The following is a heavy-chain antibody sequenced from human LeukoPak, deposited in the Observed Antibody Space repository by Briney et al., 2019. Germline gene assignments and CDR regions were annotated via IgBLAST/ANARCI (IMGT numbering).Heavy chain of an antibody. D-gene: IGHD3-3*01. V-gene: IGHV3-7*01. CDR1: GFTVSSNY. CDR3: AGRPRITIFGNGAAAFDI. Sequence: GGSLRLSCAASGFTVSSNYMSWVRQAPGKGLEWVANIKQDGSEKYYVDSVKGRFTISRDNAKNSLYLQMNSLRAEDTAVYYCAGRPRITIFGNGAAAFDIWGQGTMVTVSS. CDR2: IKQDGSEK. J-gene: IGHJ3*02.